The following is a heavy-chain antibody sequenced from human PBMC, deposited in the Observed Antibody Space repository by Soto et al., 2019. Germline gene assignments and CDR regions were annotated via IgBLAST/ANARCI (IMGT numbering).Heavy chain of an antibody. Sequence: SVKVSCKASGGTFANFNMNWVRQTPGQGLEWMGGIVPMIGTATYAEKFKGRVTISATESTSTAYMELTSLRSEDTAVYYCARNGTYSSSLSQYSGMDVWGQGTTVTVSS. J-gene: IGHJ6*02. V-gene: IGHV1-69*13. CDR1: GGTFANFN. D-gene: IGHD6-6*01. CDR3: ARNGTYSSSLSQYSGMDV. CDR2: IVPMIGTA.